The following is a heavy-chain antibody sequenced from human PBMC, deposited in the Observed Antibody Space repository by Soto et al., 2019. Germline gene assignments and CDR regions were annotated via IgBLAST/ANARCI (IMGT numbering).Heavy chain of an antibody. V-gene: IGHV3-30-3*01. J-gene: IGHJ4*02. CDR1: GFTFSSFA. Sequence: QVQLVESGGGVVQPGRSLRLSCAASGFTFSSFAMHWVRQAPGKVLEWLAVISSDVVNYYYAESVKGRFTNTRDNSKNTRYRQRNSRRNEDTAAYYGARGGAWTPEGLGYWGQGTLVTVSS. CDR2: ISSDVVNY. CDR3: ARGGAWTPEGLGY. D-gene: IGHD3-16*01.